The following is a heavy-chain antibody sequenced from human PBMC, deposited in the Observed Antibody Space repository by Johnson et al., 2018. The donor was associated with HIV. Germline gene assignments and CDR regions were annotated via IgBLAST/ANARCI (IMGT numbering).Heavy chain of an antibody. Sequence: QMLLVESGGGLVQPGGSLRLSCAASGFTVSSNYMSWVRQAPGKGLEWVAFIRYDGSNKYYADSVKGRFSISRDNSKNTVYLQMNSLRPEDTAVYYCSSPWYYDMYAFDIWGQGTLVTVSS. CDR3: SSPWYYDMYAFDI. CDR1: GFTVSSNY. CDR2: IRYDGSNK. V-gene: IGHV3-30*02. J-gene: IGHJ3*02. D-gene: IGHD3-22*01.